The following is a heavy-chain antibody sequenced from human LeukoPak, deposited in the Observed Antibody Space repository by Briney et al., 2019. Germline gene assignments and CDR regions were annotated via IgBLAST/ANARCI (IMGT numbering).Heavy chain of an antibody. CDR1: GFTFSSYS. V-gene: IGHV3-30*18. CDR2: ISYDGSNK. Sequence: GGSLRLSCAASGFTFSSYSMNWVRQGPGKGLEWVATISYDGSNKYYADSVKGRFTISRDNSKNTLYLQMNSLRAEDTALYYCAKDAVFGDYEWVFDYWGQGTLVTVSS. CDR3: AKDAVFGDYEWVFDY. D-gene: IGHD4-17*01. J-gene: IGHJ4*02.